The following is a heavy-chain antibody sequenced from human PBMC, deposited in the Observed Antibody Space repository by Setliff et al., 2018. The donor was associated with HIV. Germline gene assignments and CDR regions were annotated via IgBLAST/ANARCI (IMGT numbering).Heavy chain of an antibody. V-gene: IGHV4-39*01. CDR3: ARAPYVSGSYGWFDS. CDR1: GGSIYGSDYY. J-gene: IGHJ5*01. CDR2: IYYSGST. Sequence: PSETLSLTCTVSGGSIYGSDYYWGWIRQPPGKGLESIGSIYYSGSTYYKPSLKSRVTISVDTSKNQFSLKLSSVTAADTAVYYCARAPYVSGSYGWFDSWGQGTLVTVSS. D-gene: IGHD3-10*01.